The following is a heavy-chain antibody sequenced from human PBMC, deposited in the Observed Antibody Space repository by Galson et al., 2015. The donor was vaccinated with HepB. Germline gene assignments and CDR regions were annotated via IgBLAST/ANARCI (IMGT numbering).Heavy chain of an antibody. D-gene: IGHD2-15*01. CDR3: AGDHCSGGSCYSSPGY. J-gene: IGHJ4*02. Sequence: SVKVSCKASGYTFTSYGISWVRQAPGQGLEWMGWISAYNGNTNYAQKLQGRVTMTTDTSTSTAYMELRSLRSDDTAVYYCAGDHCSGGSCYSSPGYWGQGTLVTVSS. V-gene: IGHV1-18*04. CDR1: GYTFTSYG. CDR2: ISAYNGNT.